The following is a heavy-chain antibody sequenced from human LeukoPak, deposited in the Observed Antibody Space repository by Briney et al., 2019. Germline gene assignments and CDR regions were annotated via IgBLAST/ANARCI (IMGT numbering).Heavy chain of an antibody. J-gene: IGHJ6*03. CDR3: ARGSFGYGGHRSYYYYYMDV. D-gene: IGHD4-23*01. Sequence: SVKVSCKASGGTFSSYAISWVRQAPGQGLEWMGGIIPIFGTANYAQKFQGRVMITTDESTSTAYMELSSLRSEDTAVYYCARGSFGYGGHRSYYYYYMDVWGKGTTVTVSS. V-gene: IGHV1-69*05. CDR1: GGTFSSYA. CDR2: IIPIFGTA.